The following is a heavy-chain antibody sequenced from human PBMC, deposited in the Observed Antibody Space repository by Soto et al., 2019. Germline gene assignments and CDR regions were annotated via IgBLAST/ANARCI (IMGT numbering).Heavy chain of an antibody. CDR2: IIPIFGTA. CDR1: GGTFSSYA. CDR3: ARPTKTRSSRYYYYYGMDV. V-gene: IGHV1-69*13. J-gene: IGHJ6*02. D-gene: IGHD6-13*01. Sequence: SVKVSCKASGGTFSSYAISGVRQDPGQGLEWMGGIIPIFGTANYAQKFQGRVTITADESTSTAYMELSSLRSEDTAVYYCARPTKTRSSRYYYYYGMDVWDQGTTVTVSS.